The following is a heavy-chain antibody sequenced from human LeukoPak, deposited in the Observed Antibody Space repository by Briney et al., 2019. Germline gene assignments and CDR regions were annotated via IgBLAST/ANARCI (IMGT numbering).Heavy chain of an antibody. Sequence: SETLSLTCTVSGGSISSSSYYWGWIRQPPGKGLEWIGSIYYSGSTYYNPSLKSRVTISVDTSKNQFSLKLSSVTAADTAVYYCARQDYYGTFDYWGQGTLVTVSS. J-gene: IGHJ4*02. V-gene: IGHV4-39*01. D-gene: IGHD3-10*01. CDR2: IYYSGST. CDR3: ARQDYYGTFDY. CDR1: GGSISSSSYY.